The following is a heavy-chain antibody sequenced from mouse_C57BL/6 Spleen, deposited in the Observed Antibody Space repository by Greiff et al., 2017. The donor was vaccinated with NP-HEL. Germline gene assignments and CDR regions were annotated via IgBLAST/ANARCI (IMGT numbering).Heavy chain of an antibody. CDR2: IDPSDSYT. CDR1: GYTFTSYW. CDR3: AREESGWFAY. J-gene: IGHJ3*01. Sequence: VQLQQPGAELVMPGASVKLSCKASGYTFTSYWMHWVKQRPGQGLEWIGEIDPSDSYTNYNQKFKGKSTLTVDKSSSTAYMQLSSLTSEDSAVYYCAREESGWFAYWGQGTLVTVSA. V-gene: IGHV1-69*01.